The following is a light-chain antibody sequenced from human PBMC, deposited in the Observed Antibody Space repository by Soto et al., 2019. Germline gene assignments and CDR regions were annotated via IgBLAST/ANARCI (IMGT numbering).Light chain of an antibody. V-gene: IGLV1-44*01. Sequence: QSVLTQPPSASGTPGQRVTISCSGSSSNIGSNTVSWYQQLPGTAPKLLMYSNNERPSDVPDRFSGSKSGTLASLAISGLQSEDEADYYCATWDDSLNGRVFGGGTKLTVL. J-gene: IGLJ3*02. CDR1: SSNIGSNT. CDR2: SNN. CDR3: ATWDDSLNGRV.